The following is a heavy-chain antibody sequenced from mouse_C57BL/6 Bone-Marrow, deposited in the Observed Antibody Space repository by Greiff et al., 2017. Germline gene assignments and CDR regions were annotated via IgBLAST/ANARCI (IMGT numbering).Heavy chain of an antibody. J-gene: IGHJ2*01. Sequence: DVKLVESGGGLVQPGGSLSLSCAASGFTFTDYYMSWVRQPPGKALEWLGFIRNKANGYTTEYSASVKGRFTISRDNSQSILYLQMNALRAEDRATYYCARSLLLYLDDWGQGTTLTVSS. D-gene: IGHD2-1*01. CDR3: ARSLLLYLDD. CDR1: GFTFTDYY. CDR2: IRNKANGYTT. V-gene: IGHV7-3*01.